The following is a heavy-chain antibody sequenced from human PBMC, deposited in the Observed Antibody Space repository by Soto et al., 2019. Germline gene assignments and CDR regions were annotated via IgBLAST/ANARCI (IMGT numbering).Heavy chain of an antibody. CDR1: GFTFSSYG. D-gene: IGHD6-19*01. Sequence: GGSLRLSCAASGFTFSSYGMXWVRQAPGKGLEWVAVIWYDGSNKYYADSVKGRFTISRDNSKNTLYLQMNSLRAEDTAVYYCARPTIAVAGTWLPGYWGQGTLVTVSS. CDR3: ARPTIAVAGTWLPGY. J-gene: IGHJ4*02. V-gene: IGHV3-33*01. CDR2: IWYDGSNK.